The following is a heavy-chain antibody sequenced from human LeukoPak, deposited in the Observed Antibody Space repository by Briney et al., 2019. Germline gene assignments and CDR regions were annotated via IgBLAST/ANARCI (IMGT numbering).Heavy chain of an antibody. CDR3: AKDMRYYDSSGWYYFDY. CDR2: ISWNSGSI. V-gene: IGHV3-9*01. CDR1: GFTFDDYA. J-gene: IGHJ4*02. Sequence: GGSLRLSCAASGFTFDDYAMHWVRQAPGKGLERVSGISWNSGSIGYADSVKGRFTISRDNAKNSLYLQMNSLRAEDTALYYCAKDMRYYDSSGWYYFDYWGQGTLVTVSS. D-gene: IGHD3-22*01.